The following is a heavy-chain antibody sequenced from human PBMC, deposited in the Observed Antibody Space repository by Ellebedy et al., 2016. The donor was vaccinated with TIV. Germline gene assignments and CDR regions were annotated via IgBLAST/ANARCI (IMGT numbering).Heavy chain of an antibody. CDR2: VHYRGYT. D-gene: IGHD5-24*01. Sequence: MPSETLSLTCTVSGGSLSSGDYYWNWIRQPPGKGLEWIAYVHYRGYTNYNPSLESRVAISLDTSKTQVSLKLTSVTAADTAVYYCAREGIDGYNYFDYWGRGTLVTVSS. CDR3: AREGIDGYNYFDY. V-gene: IGHV4-61*08. CDR1: GGSLSSGDYY. J-gene: IGHJ4*02.